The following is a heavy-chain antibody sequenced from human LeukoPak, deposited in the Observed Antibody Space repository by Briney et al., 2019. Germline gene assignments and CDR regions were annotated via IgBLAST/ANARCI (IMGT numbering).Heavy chain of an antibody. CDR2: IYYGQTI. CDR3: VRHDGRGGATMGAFDS. Sequence: SETLSLTCTISAASISSSSHHWGWLRQSPGTGLEWLGSIYYGQTIYYNPSLNSRVTISVVTSKDQFTLQLNSVTAADTAVYYCVRHDGRGGATMGAFDSWGQGSLVTVSS. D-gene: IGHD4/OR15-4a*01. V-gene: IGHV4-39*01. J-gene: IGHJ5*01. CDR1: AASISSSSHH.